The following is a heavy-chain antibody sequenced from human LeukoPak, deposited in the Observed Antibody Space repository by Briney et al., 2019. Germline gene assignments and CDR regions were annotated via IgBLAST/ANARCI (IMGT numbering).Heavy chain of an antibody. CDR3: ARDAGYSSGWSHWYFDL. CDR1: GFTFSSYS. V-gene: IGHV3-48*02. D-gene: IGHD6-19*01. Sequence: LAGGSLRLSCAASGFTFSSYSMNWVRQAPGKGLEWVSYITSSSSIIYNADSVKGRFTISRDNAKNSLYLQMNSLRDEDTAVYYCARDAGYSSGWSHWYFDLWGRGTLVTVS. CDR2: ITSSSSII. J-gene: IGHJ2*01.